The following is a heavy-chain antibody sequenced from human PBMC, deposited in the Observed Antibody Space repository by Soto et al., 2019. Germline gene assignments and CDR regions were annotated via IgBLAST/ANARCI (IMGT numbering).Heavy chain of an antibody. Sequence: EVQLVESGGGLVQPGRSLRLSCAASGFTFDDYAMHWVRQAPGKGLEWVSGISWNSGSIGYADSVKGRFTISRDNAKNSLYLQMNSLRAEDTALYYCAKAGGRWLLLYGMDVWGQGTTVTVSS. CDR1: GFTFDDYA. V-gene: IGHV3-9*01. D-gene: IGHD3-22*01. J-gene: IGHJ6*02. CDR3: AKAGGRWLLLYGMDV. CDR2: ISWNSGSI.